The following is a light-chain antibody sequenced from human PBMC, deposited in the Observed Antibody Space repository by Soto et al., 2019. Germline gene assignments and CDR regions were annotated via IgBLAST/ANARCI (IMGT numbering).Light chain of an antibody. CDR1: QSISSS. J-gene: IGKJ1*01. Sequence: EIVLTQSPATLSLSPGERATLSCRASQSISSSLAWSQQKPGRTPRLLIYDESSRATGFPARFSGSGSGTDCPLPIGSLEPEDFAVYYCQQRSEWPRTFWQGTKVEIK. CDR2: DES. CDR3: QQRSEWPRT. V-gene: IGKV3-11*01.